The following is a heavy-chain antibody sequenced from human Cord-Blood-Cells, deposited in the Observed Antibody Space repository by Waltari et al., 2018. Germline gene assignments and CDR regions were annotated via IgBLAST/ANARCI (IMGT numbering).Heavy chain of an antibody. D-gene: IGHD3-22*01. V-gene: IGHV3-30*04. CDR2: ISYNARNI. J-gene: IGHJ6*02. Sequence: QVQLVESGGGVVQPGRSLRLSCEAYDFTFSSYALHWVRQAPGKGLEWVAVISYNARNIYYVDSVKGRFTISRDNSKKTLFLQMNSLRAEDTAVYYCARDYCDRTNCHGMDVWGQGTTVTVSS. CDR3: ARDYCDRTNCHGMDV. CDR1: DFTFSSYA.